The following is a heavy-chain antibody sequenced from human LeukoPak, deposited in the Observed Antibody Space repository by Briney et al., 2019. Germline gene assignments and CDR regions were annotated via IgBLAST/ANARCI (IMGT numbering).Heavy chain of an antibody. CDR1: GFTFSSYE. CDR2: ISSSGGTI. V-gene: IGHV3-48*03. D-gene: IGHD3-22*01. CDR3: ARGAFVYDSSGYWYDY. Sequence: GGSLRLSCAASGFTFSSYEMNWVRQAPGKGLEWVSYISSSGGTIYYADSVKGRFTISRDNAKNSLYLQMNSLRAEDTAVYYCARGAFVYDSSGYWYDYWGQGTLVTVSS. J-gene: IGHJ4*02.